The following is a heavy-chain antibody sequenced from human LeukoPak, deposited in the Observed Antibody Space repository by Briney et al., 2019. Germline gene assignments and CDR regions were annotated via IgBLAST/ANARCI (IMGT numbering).Heavy chain of an antibody. CDR1: GFTFSSYG. V-gene: IGHV3-23*01. CDR3: ARNLDV. J-gene: IGHJ4*02. CDR2: ISGSGDST. D-gene: IGHD1-1*01. Sequence: GGTLRLSCAASGFTFSSYGMSWVRQAPGKGLEWVSVISGSGDSTYYADSVKGRFTISRDHAKNSLYLQVNSLRAGDTAVYYCARNLDVWGQGTLVTVSS.